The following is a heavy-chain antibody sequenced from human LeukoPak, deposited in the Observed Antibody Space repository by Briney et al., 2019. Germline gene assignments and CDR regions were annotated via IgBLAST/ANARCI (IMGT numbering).Heavy chain of an antibody. D-gene: IGHD3-9*01. CDR1: GYTLTELS. V-gene: IGHV1-24*01. CDR2: FDPENGET. Sequence: ASVKVSCEVSGYTLTELSMHWVRQAPGKGLEWMGGFDPENGETIYAQKFQGRVTMTEDTSTDTAYMELSSLRSEDTAVYYCATDKGYYDILTGYYRIRFFDYWGQGTLVTVSS. J-gene: IGHJ4*02. CDR3: ATDKGYYDILTGYYRIRFFDY.